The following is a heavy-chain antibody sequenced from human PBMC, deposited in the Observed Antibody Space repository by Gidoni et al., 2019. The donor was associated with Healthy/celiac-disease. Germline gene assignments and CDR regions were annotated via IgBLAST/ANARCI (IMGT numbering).Heavy chain of an antibody. CDR2: ISTIFGKV. CDR3: ARAYDYIWGSYRYYYGMDV. CDR1: GCTVTSYS. Sequence: QLFQSVSDVKKPESSVKVSFNASGCTVTSYSLRWVRQAPGQGLEWMGGISTIFGKVNYVQKFQGRVTITADEYTSIDYMELSSLRSEDTAVYYCARAYDYIWGSYRYYYGMDVWGKGTTVTVSS. J-gene: IGHJ6*04. V-gene: IGHV1-69*01. D-gene: IGHD3-16*02.